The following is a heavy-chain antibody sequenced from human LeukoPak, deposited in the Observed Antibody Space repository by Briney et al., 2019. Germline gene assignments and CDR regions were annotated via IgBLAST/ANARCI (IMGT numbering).Heavy chain of an antibody. CDR3: ARRMVAAAGIHYYYYYGMDV. CDR1: GYSFTSYW. J-gene: IGHJ6*02. V-gene: IGHV5-51*01. D-gene: IGHD6-13*01. Sequence: GESLKISCKGSGYSFTSYWIGWVLQMPGKGLEWMVIIYPGDSDTRYSPSFQGQVTISADKSISTAYLQWSSLKASDTAMYYCARRMVAAAGIHYYYYYGMDVWGQGTTVTVSS. CDR2: IYPGDSDT.